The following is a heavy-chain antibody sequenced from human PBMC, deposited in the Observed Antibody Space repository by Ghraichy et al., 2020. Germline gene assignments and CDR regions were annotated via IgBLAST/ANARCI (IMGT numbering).Heavy chain of an antibody. CDR3: AKDRRDIVVVLATMALDY. J-gene: IGHJ4*02. Sequence: GTLSLTCAASGFTFSTYAMSWVRQAPVKGLEWVSTISGSGGSTFYADSVKGRFTISRDNSKNTLYLQMNSLRAEDTAVYYCAKDRRDIVVVLATMALDYWGQGTLVTVSS. CDR1: GFTFSTYA. CDR2: ISGSGGST. V-gene: IGHV3-23*01. D-gene: IGHD2-2*01.